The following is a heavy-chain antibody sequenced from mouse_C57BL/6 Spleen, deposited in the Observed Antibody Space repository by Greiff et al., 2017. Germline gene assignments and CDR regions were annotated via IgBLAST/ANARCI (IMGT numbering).Heavy chain of an antibody. CDR2: INPNNGGT. Sequence: DVKLQESGPELVKPGASVKIPCKASGYTFTDYNMDWVKQSHGKSLEWIGDINPNNGGTIYNQKFKGKATLTVDKSSSTAYMELRSLTSEDTAVYYCARGYYDYDEPWFAYWGQGTLVTVSA. D-gene: IGHD2-4*01. V-gene: IGHV1-18*01. CDR1: GYTFTDYN. CDR3: ARGYYDYDEPWFAY. J-gene: IGHJ3*01.